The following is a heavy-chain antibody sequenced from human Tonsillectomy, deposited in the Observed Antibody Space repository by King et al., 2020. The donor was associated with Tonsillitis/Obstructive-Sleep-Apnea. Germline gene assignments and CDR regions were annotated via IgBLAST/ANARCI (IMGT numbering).Heavy chain of an antibody. CDR1: GFTFSNAW. V-gene: IGHV3-15*01. Sequence: VQLVESGGGLVEPGGSLRLSCAASGFTFSNAWMSWVRQAPGKGLEWAGRIKSKTDGGARDYAAPVKGKFTISRDDSKNTLYLKMNSLKTEDTAVYYCTTLWWRAVARDYWGQGTLVTVSS. CDR3: TTLWWRAVARDY. D-gene: IGHD2-21*01. J-gene: IGHJ4*02. CDR2: IKSKTDGGAR.